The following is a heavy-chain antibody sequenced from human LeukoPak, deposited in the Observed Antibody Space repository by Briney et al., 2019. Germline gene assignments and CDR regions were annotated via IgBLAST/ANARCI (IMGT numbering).Heavy chain of an antibody. J-gene: IGHJ4*02. V-gene: IGHV1-2*02. CDR1: GYTFTGYY. D-gene: IGHD6-19*01. CDR2: INPNSGGT. CDR3: ARDWKRGQWLALF. Sequence: ASVKVSCKASGYTFTGYYMHWVRQAPGQGLKWMGWINPNSGGTNYAQKFQGRVTMTRDTSISTAYMELSRLRSDDTAVYYCARDWKRGQWLALFWGQGTLVTVSS.